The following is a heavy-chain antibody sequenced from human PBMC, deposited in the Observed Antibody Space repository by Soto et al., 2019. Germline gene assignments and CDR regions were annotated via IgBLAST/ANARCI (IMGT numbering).Heavy chain of an antibody. V-gene: IGHV1-69*13. CDR3: ARVAAMNYYFDY. J-gene: IGHJ4*02. Sequence: SVKVSCKASGGTFSSYAISWVRQAPGQGLEWMGGIIPIFGTANYAQKFQGRVTITADESTSTAYMELSSLRSEDTAVYYCARVAAMNYYFDYWGQGTLVTVSS. CDR1: GGTFSSYA. CDR2: IIPIFGTA. D-gene: IGHD1-7*01.